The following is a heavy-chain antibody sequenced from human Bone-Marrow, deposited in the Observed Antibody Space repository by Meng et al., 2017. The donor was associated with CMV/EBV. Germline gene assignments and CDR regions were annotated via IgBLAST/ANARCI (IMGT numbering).Heavy chain of an antibody. V-gene: IGHV4-59*01. J-gene: IGHJ3*02. Sequence: ESLKISCAASGFTFSNAWMSWVRQAPGKGLEWIGYIYYSGSTNYNPSLKSRVTISVDTSKNQFSLKLSSVTAADTAVYYCARDILEHNAFDMWGQGTMVTVSS. CDR1: GFTFSNAW. D-gene: IGHD1/OR15-1a*01. CDR2: IYYSGST. CDR3: ARDILEHNAFDM.